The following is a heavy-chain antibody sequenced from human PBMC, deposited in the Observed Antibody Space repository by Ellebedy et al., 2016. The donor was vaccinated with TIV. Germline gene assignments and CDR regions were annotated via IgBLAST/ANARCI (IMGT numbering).Heavy chain of an antibody. D-gene: IGHD6-13*01. CDR1: GFTFSSHD. CDR2: IGSAGNT. J-gene: IGHJ4*02. Sequence: PGGSLRLSCAASGFTFSSHDMHWVRQGTGKGLEWVSAIGSAGNTSYSGSVKGGFTIARENGKNSVYLQMNRLKAEDTAVYYCARASAGLDYWGQGTLVTVSS. V-gene: IGHV3-13*01. CDR3: ARASAGLDY.